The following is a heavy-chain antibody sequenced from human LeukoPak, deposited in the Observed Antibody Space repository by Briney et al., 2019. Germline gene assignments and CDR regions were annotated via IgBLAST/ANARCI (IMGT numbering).Heavy chain of an antibody. Sequence: GGCLRLSCAASGFTFSSYEMNWVRQAPGKGLEWVSYISSSGSTIYYADSVKGRFTISRDNAKNSLYLQMNSLRAEDTAVYYCAAPVSWLTRAEYFQHWGQGTLVTVSS. CDR2: ISSSGSTI. V-gene: IGHV3-48*03. J-gene: IGHJ1*01. CDR3: AAPVSWLTRAEYFQH. D-gene: IGHD6-13*01. CDR1: GFTFSSYE.